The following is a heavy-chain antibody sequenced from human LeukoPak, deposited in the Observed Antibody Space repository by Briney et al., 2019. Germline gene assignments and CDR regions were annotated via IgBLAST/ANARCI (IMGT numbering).Heavy chain of an antibody. CDR2: IYYIGTT. Sequence: SETLSLTCTVSGASISGSRYYWGWIRQPPGKGLEWIGNIYYIGTTYYNASLESRVTISLDTSKNQFSLKLSSVTAADTAVYYCARDLGRERPDDAFDIWGQGTMVTVSS. D-gene: IGHD1-14*01. CDR3: ARDLGRERPDDAFDI. CDR1: GASISGSRYY. J-gene: IGHJ3*02. V-gene: IGHV4-39*07.